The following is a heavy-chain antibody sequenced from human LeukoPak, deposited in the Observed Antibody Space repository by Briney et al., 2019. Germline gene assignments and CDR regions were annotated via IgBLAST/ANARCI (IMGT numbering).Heavy chain of an antibody. CDR3: ASGGSLKWEMGTYYYYYYMDV. Sequence: SETLSLTCAVYGGSFSGYYWSWIRQPPGKGLEWIGEINHSGSTNYNPSLKSRVTISVDTSKNQFSLKLSSVTAADTAVYYCASGGSLKWEMGTYYYYYYMDVWGKGTTVTVSS. CDR1: GGSFSGYY. V-gene: IGHV4-34*01. CDR2: INHSGST. J-gene: IGHJ6*03. D-gene: IGHD7-27*01.